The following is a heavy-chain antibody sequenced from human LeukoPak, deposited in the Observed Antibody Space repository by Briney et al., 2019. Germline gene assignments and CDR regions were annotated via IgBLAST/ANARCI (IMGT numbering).Heavy chain of an antibody. Sequence: SETLSLTCTVSGGSISSYYWSWIRQPPGKGLVWIGYIYYSGSTNYNPSLKSRVILSVDTSKNQFSLKLSSVTAADTAVYYCARVVGATLDYWGQGTLVTVSS. J-gene: IGHJ4*02. D-gene: IGHD1-26*01. CDR3: ARVVGATLDY. CDR2: IYYSGST. V-gene: IGHV4-59*01. CDR1: GGSISSYY.